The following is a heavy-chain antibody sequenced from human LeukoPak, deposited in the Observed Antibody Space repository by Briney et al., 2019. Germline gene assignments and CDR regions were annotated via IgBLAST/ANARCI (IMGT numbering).Heavy chain of an antibody. D-gene: IGHD5-12*01. Sequence: PGGSLRLSCAASGFTFSGHTMSWVRQAPGKELEWVSIISGSGDSTYFADSVKGRFTISRDNSKNTLYLQMNSLRAEDTAVYYCAKVHLYPTTFDYWGQGTPVTVSS. CDR1: GFTFSGHT. V-gene: IGHV3-23*01. CDR2: ISGSGDST. J-gene: IGHJ4*02. CDR3: AKVHLYPTTFDY.